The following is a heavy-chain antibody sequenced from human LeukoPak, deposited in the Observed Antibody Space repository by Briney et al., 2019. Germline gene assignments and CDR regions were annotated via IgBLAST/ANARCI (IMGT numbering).Heavy chain of an antibody. CDR2: IYHSGST. V-gene: IGHV4-38-2*02. Sequence: SETLSLTCTVSGYSISSGYYWGRIRQPPGKGLEWIGSIYHSGSTYYNPSLKSRVTISVDTSKNQFSLKLTSVTTADTAVYYCARELIVGVMDYWGQGTLVTVSS. D-gene: IGHD1-26*01. CDR1: GYSISSGYY. J-gene: IGHJ4*02. CDR3: ARELIVGVMDY.